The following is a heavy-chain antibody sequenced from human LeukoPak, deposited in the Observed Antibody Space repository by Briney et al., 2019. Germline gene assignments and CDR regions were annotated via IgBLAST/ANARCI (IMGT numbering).Heavy chain of an antibody. CDR3: ARVSRTGAFDY. D-gene: IGHD3-10*01. Sequence: SQTLSLTCTLSGGSISTYYWSWIRQPPGKGLEWIGDIYYSGGTNYNPSLKSRVIISVDTSKNQFSLKLSSVTAADTAVYYCARVSRTGAFDYWSQGTLVTVSS. V-gene: IGHV4-59*01. J-gene: IGHJ4*02. CDR2: IYYSGGT. CDR1: GGSISTYY.